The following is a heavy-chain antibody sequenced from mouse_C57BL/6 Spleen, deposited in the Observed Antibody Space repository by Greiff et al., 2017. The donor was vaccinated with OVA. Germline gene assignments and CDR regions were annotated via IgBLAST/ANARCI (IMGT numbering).Heavy chain of an antibody. CDR1: GYTFTDYY. V-gene: IGHV1-26*01. J-gene: IGHJ4*01. Sequence: VHVKQSGPELVKPGASVKKSCKASGYTFTDYYMNWVKQSHGKSLEWIGDINPNNGGTSYNQKFKGKATLTVDKSSSTAYMELRSLTSEDSAVYYCARGRGMDYWGQGTSVTVSS. CDR3: ARGRGMDY. CDR2: INPNNGGT.